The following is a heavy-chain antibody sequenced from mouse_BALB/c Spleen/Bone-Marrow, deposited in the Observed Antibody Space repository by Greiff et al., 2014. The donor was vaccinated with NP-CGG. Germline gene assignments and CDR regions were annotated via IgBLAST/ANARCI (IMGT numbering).Heavy chain of an antibody. CDR2: INSNGGST. D-gene: IGHD1-1*01. V-gene: IGHV5-6-3*01. CDR1: GFTFSSYG. J-gene: IGHJ2*01. Sequence: EVQLQQSGGGLVQPGGSLKLSCAASGFTFSSYGMSWVRQTPDKRLELVATINSNGGSTYYPDSVKGRFTISRDNAKSALYLQMSSLKSEDTAMYYCARDYYGSSFDYWGQGTTLTVSS. CDR3: ARDYYGSSFDY.